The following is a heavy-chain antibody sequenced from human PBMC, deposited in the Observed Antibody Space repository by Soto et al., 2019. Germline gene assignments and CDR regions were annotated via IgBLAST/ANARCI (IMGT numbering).Heavy chain of an antibody. J-gene: IGHJ6*02. CDR2: ITRNSDI. Sequence: PWGTLRLSCSASGFTFSSCSIHWVRQAPGRGLEWDSAITRNSDIYYADSVTGRFTISRYNAKNSVSLPMNSLRAEDTAGDDCARSVDYGRYVWGQGTTVTVSS. CDR3: ARSVDYGRYV. V-gene: IGHV3-21*01. CDR1: GFTFSSCS.